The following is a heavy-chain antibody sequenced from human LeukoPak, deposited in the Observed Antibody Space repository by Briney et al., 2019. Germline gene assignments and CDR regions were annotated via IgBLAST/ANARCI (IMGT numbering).Heavy chain of an antibody. CDR2: ILHDVSDK. CDR1: GFTFSTYG. Sequence: GGSLRPSCAASGFTFSTYGMHWVRQAPGKGLEWVAFILHDVSDKYYADSVKGRFTISRDNSKNTLYLQMSSLRPEDTAVYYCARISSGWYRHNWFDPGGQGTLVTVSS. J-gene: IGHJ5*02. V-gene: IGHV3-30*03. CDR3: ARISSGWYRHNWFDP. D-gene: IGHD6-19*01.